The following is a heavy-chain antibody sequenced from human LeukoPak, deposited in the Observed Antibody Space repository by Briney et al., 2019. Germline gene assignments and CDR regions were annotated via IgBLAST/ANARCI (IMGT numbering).Heavy chain of an antibody. CDR1: GYTFTSYG. J-gene: IGHJ3*02. V-gene: IGHV1-18*04. CDR2: ISAYIGNT. Sequence: GASVKVSCKASGYTFTSYGISWVRQAPGQGLEWMGWISAYIGNTNYAQKLQGRVTMTTDTSTSTAYMELRSLRYDDTAVYYCARDCLRLGLGVGGSCYSGRDAFDIWGQGTMVTVSS. CDR3: ARDCLRLGLGVGGSCYSGRDAFDI. D-gene: IGHD2-15*01.